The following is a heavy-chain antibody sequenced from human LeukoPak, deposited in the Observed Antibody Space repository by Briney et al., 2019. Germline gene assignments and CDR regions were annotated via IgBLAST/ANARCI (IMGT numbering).Heavy chain of an antibody. D-gene: IGHD3-3*01. CDR2: IYHSGST. J-gene: IGHJ3*02. V-gene: IGHV4-38-2*01. CDR3: ASYHDFWSGRDAFDI. Sequence: PSETLSLTCAVSGYSISSGYYWGWIRQPPGKGLEWIGSIYHSGSTYYNPSLKSRVTISVDTSRNQFSLKLSSVTAADTAVYYCASYHDFWSGRDAFDIWGQGTMVTVSS. CDR1: GYSISSGYY.